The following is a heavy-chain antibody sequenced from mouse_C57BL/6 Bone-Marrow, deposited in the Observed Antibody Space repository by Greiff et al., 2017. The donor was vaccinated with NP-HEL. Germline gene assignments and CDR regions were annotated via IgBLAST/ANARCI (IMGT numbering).Heavy chain of an antibody. CDR3: ASNYYGSSYLYYYAMDY. J-gene: IGHJ4*01. D-gene: IGHD1-1*01. Sequence: VQLQQSGHELVKPGASVKISCKASGYTFTDYYINWVKQRPGQGLEWIGWIYPGSGNTKYNEKFKGKATLTVDTSSSTAYMQLSSLTSEDSAVYFCASNYYGSSYLYYYAMDYWGQGTSVTVSS. V-gene: IGHV1-84*01. CDR2: IYPGSGNT. CDR1: GYTFTDYY.